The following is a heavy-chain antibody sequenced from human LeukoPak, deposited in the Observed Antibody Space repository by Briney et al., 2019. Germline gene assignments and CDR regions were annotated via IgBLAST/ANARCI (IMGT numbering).Heavy chain of an antibody. CDR2: IYYSGST. CDR1: GGSISSYY. CDR3: ARVRGGSGWYDAFDI. V-gene: IGHV4-59*01. Sequence: PSETLSLTCTVSGGSISSYYWSWIRQPPGKGLEWIGYIYYSGSTNYNPSLKSRVTISVDTSKNQFSLKLSSVTAADTAVYYCARVRGGSGWYDAFDIWGQGTMVTVSS. J-gene: IGHJ3*02. D-gene: IGHD6-19*01.